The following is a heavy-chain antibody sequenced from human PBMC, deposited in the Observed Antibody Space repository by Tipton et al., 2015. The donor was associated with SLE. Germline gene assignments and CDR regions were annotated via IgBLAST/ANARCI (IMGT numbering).Heavy chain of an antibody. D-gene: IGHD3-16*01. CDR1: GGSISSYY. J-gene: IGHJ5*02. V-gene: IGHV4-4*08. CDR3: ARGLGGVTLHWFDP. CDR2: IYTSGST. Sequence: TLSLTCTVSGGSISSYYWCWIRQPPGKGLEWIGYIYTSGSTNYHPPLKSRVTISVDTSKNQFSLTLSSVTAADTAVYYCARGLGGVTLHWFDPWGQGTLVTVSS.